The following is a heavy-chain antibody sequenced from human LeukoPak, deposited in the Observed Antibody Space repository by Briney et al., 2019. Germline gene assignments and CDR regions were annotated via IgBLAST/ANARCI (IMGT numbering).Heavy chain of an antibody. CDR3: ARNVGWFRFDY. CDR2: IKEDGSEK. CDR1: GFTFSTYW. D-gene: IGHD2-15*01. V-gene: IGHV3-7*03. J-gene: IGHJ4*02. Sequence: PGGSLRLSCAASGFTFSTYWMDWVRQAPGKGLEWVANIKEDGSEKYYEDSVKGRFTISRDNAKNSLYLHMNSLRAEDTAVYYCARNVGWFRFDYWGQGTLVTVSS.